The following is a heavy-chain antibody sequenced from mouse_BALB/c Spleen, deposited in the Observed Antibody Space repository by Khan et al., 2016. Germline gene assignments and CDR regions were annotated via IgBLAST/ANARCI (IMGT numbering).Heavy chain of an antibody. Sequence: EVELVESGGGLVQPGGSRKLSCAASGFTFSSFGMHWVRQAPEKGLEWVAYISSGSSTIYYADTVKGRFTISRDNPKNTLFLQMTSLRSEDSAMYYCARKGARNSDAVDYWGQGTSVAVSS. CDR3: ARKGARNSDAVDY. V-gene: IGHV5-17*02. CDR2: ISSGSSTI. CDR1: GFTFSSFG. J-gene: IGHJ4*01.